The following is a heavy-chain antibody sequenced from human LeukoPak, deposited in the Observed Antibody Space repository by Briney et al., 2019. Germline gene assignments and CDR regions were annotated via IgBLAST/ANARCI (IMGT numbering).Heavy chain of an antibody. J-gene: IGHJ4*02. CDR2: ISGSGGST. Sequence: GGSLRLSCAVSGITLSNYGMSWVRQAPGKGLEWVAGISGSGGSTDYADSVKGRFTISRDNPKNTLYLQMNSLRAEDTAVYFCAKRGVVIRVILVGFHKEAYYFDSWGQGALVTVSS. CDR1: GITLSNYG. CDR3: AKRGVVIRVILVGFHKEAYYFDS. V-gene: IGHV3-23*01. D-gene: IGHD3-10*01.